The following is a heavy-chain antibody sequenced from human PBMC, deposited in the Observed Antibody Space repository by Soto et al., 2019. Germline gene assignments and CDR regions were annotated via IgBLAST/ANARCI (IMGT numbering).Heavy chain of an antibody. D-gene: IGHD3-22*01. CDR3: ARQRYYYDSSGYYLDAFDI. CDR1: GGSISSYY. V-gene: IGHV4-59*08. CDR2: IYYSGST. Sequence: SETLSLTCTVSGGSISSYYWSWIRQPPWKGLEWIGYIYYSGSTNYNPSLKSRVTISVDTSKNQFSLKLSSVTAADTAVYYCARQRYYYDSSGYYLDAFDIWGQGTMVTVSS. J-gene: IGHJ3*02.